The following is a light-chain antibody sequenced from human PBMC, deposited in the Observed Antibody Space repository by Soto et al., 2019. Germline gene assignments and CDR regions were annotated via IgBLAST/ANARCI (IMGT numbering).Light chain of an antibody. CDR2: GAS. CDR3: HQNYATPLT. Sequence: EILMTQSPATLSVSPGDRATLSCRASQSVSNNLAWYQQRPGQAPRLLIYGASTRATGIPARFSGSGSGTEFTLTISSLQSEDFAVYYCHQNYATPLTFGGGTKLEIK. CDR1: QSVSNN. J-gene: IGKJ4*01. V-gene: IGKV3-15*01.